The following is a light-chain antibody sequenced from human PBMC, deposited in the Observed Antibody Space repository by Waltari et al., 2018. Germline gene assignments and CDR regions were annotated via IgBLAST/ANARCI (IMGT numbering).Light chain of an antibody. CDR3: CSYAGSNIFYV. CDR1: SSDVGGYNY. CDR2: DVS. Sequence: QSALTQPRSVSWSPGQSVTISCTGTSSDVGGYNYVSWYQQHPGKAPKFMIYDVSERPSGVPDRFSGSKSGNTASLTISGLQAEDEADYYCCSYAGSNIFYVFGTGTKVTVL. J-gene: IGLJ1*01. V-gene: IGLV2-11*01.